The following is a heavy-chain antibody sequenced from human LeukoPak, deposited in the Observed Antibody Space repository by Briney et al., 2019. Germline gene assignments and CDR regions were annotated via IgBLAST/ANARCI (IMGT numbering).Heavy chain of an antibody. CDR3: ARASVSSGYSDY. D-gene: IGHD3-22*01. Sequence: SETLSLTCTVSGGSISSYYWSWIRQPPGKGLEWIGSIYYSGSTYYNPSLKSRVTISVDTSKNQFSLKLSSVTAADTAIYYCARASVSSGYSDYWGQGTLVTVSS. CDR1: GGSISSYY. CDR2: IYYSGST. J-gene: IGHJ4*02. V-gene: IGHV4-59*08.